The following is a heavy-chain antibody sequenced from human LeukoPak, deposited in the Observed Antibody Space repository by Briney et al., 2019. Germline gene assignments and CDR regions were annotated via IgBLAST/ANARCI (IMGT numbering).Heavy chain of an antibody. J-gene: IGHJ6*03. CDR2: MSGSGYYT. CDR1: GFAFSNFA. CDR3: AKMEGQRLYDYCMDV. Sequence: TGGSLRLSCAASGFAFSNFAMSWVRQAPGKGLEWVSAMSGSGYYTYYVESVKGRFTISRDNSRNTLYLHMNSLRADDTAVYYCAKMEGQRLYDYCMDVWGRGTTVTVFS. D-gene: IGHD3-3*01. V-gene: IGHV3-23*01.